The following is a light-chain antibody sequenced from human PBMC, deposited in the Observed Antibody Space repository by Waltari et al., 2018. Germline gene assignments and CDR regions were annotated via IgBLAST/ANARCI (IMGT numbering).Light chain of an antibody. CDR1: SSCVGRNL. CDR2: RSD. Sequence: QSVLTQPPSASGTPGQEVTISCSGTSSCVGRNLVFCYQQLPGAAPKLLIFRSDRRPSGVPDRISGSKSGTSASLVITGLRSEDEADYYCAAWDDSLSAYVFGTGTKVTVL. CDR3: AAWDDSLSAYV. J-gene: IGLJ1*01. V-gene: IGLV1-47*01.